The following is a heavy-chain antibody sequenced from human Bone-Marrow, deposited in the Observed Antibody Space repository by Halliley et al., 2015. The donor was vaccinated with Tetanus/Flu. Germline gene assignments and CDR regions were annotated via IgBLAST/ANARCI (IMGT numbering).Heavy chain of an antibody. CDR3: ARLSLSPDFYFDGSAYNFAY. J-gene: IGHJ4*02. Sequence: TLSLTCTVSGGFIGNSFWSWIRQSPGGGLEWIGYIYDIGRTNYNPSLKSRVTMSVDTSKNQFSLRLTSLTAADTAVYFCARLSLSPDFYFDGSAYNFAYRGRGTLVTVSS. D-gene: IGHD3-22*01. V-gene: IGHV4-59*08. CDR2: IYDIGRT. CDR1: GGFIGNSF.